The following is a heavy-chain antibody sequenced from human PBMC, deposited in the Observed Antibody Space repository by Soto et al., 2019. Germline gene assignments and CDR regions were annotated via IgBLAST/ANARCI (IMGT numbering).Heavy chain of an antibody. J-gene: IGHJ1*01. D-gene: IGHD2-21*02. Sequence: SVKVSCKASGGTFSSYAISWVRQAPGQGLEWMGGIIPIFGTANYAQKFQGRVTITADESTSTAYMELSSLRSEDTAVYYCASNGLYCGGDCYSADFQHWGLG. CDR3: ASNGLYCGGDCYSADFQH. V-gene: IGHV1-69*13. CDR2: IIPIFGTA. CDR1: GGTFSSYA.